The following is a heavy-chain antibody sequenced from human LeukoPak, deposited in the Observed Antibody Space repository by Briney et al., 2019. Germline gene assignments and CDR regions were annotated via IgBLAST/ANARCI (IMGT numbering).Heavy chain of an antibody. CDR3: ARGGSLGY. J-gene: IGHJ4*02. CDR1: GFTFSSYE. D-gene: IGHD6-19*01. CDR2: ISSSGSAL. Sequence: GGSLSLSCAASGFTFSSYEMNWVRQAPGKGLEWVSKISSSGSALYYADSVKGRFTISRDNAKSTLYLQMNSLRAEDTAVYYCARGGSLGYWGQGTLVTVSS. V-gene: IGHV3-48*03.